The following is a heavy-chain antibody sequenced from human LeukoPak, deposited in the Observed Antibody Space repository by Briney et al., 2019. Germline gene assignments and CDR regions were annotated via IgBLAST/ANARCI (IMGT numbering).Heavy chain of an antibody. D-gene: IGHD2-2*01. Sequence: GGSLRLSCAASGFTFDDYGVSWVRQAPGKGLEWVAKIKEDGSEKYYVDSVKGRFTISRDNAKNSLSLQMHSLRDEDTAVYYCVRDQGYCTSASCRGDAFDVWGQGSMVSVSS. V-gene: IGHV3-7*01. J-gene: IGHJ3*01. CDR2: IKEDGSEK. CDR1: GFTFDDYG. CDR3: VRDQGYCTSASCRGDAFDV.